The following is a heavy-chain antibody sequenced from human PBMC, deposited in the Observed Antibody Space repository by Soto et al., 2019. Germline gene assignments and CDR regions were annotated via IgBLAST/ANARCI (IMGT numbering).Heavy chain of an antibody. D-gene: IGHD2-15*01. Sequence: PGGSLRLSCAASGFTFSSYSMNWVRQAPGKGLEWVSSISSSSSYIYYADSVKGRFTISRDNAKNSLYLQMNSLRAEDTAVYYCARTWSKLPEPLLVWGQGTLVTVSS. CDR1: GFTFSSYS. V-gene: IGHV3-21*01. CDR2: ISSSSSYI. CDR3: ARTWSKLPEPLLV. J-gene: IGHJ4*02.